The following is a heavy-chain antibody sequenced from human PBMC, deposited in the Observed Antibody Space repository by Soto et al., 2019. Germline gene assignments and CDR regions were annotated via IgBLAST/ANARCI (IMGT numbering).Heavy chain of an antibody. CDR1: GGSXSSGGYY. CDR2: IYYSGNT. Sequence: SETLSLTCTVSGGSXSSGGYYWSWIRQHPGKGLEWIGYIYYSGNTYYNPSLKSRVTISEDTSKNQFSLKLSSVTAADTAVYYCARATYYYDSSGYSDRVLDYWGQGTLVTVSS. V-gene: IGHV4-31*03. J-gene: IGHJ4*02. CDR3: ARATYYYDSSGYSDRVLDY. D-gene: IGHD3-22*01.